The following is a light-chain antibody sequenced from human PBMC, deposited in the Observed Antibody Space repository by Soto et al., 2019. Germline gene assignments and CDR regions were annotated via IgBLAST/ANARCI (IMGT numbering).Light chain of an antibody. CDR1: QSVGNNY. J-gene: IGKJ5*01. CDR3: QQYGTSPIT. CDR2: DAS. V-gene: IGKV3-20*01. Sequence: EIVLTQSPGTLSLSPGERATLSCRASQSVGNNYLAWYQQKPGQAPRFLIYDASSRATGIPDRFSGSGSGTDFTLTISRLEPEDFALYYCQQYGTSPITFGQGTRLEIK.